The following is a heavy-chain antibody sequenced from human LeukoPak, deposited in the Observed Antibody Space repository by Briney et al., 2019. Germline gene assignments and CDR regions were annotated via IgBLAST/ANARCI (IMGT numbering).Heavy chain of an antibody. J-gene: IGHJ4*02. CDR2: INHSGST. CDR1: GGSFSGYY. CDR3: ARSPLISSGWLGLDS. Sequence: SETLSLTCAVYGGSFSGYYWSWIRQPPGKGLEWIGEINHSGSTNYNPSLKSRVTIAVDTSENQFSLKLTSVTAADTAVYYCARSPLISSGWLGLDSWGQGILVTVSS. V-gene: IGHV4-34*01. D-gene: IGHD6-19*01.